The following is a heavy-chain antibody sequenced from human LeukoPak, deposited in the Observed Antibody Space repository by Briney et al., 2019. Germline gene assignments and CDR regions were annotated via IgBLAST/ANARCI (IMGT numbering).Heavy chain of an antibody. CDR1: GFTFFSYN. D-gene: IGHD1-26*01. CDR2: INSVGSA. V-gene: IGHV3-66*01. J-gene: IGHJ3*02. CDR3: ARDGVYSGSRYDAFDI. Sequence: GGSLRLSCAASGFTFFSYNMNWVRQAPGKGLEWVSLINSVGSAYYADSVKGRFTISRDNSKNTLYLQMNSLRAEDTAVYYCARDGVYSGSRYDAFDIWGQGTMVTVSS.